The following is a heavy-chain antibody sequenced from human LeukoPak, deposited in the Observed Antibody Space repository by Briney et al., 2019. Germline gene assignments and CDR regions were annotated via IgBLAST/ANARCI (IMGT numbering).Heavy chain of an antibody. J-gene: IGHJ5*02. Sequence: ASVKVSCKASGYTFTGYFMHWVRQAPGQGLEWMGWINPNNGDTNYAQTFQGRVTMTRDMSISTAYMELSNLRSDDTAMFYCARDLYGSGSSNWFDPWGQGTLVTVSS. V-gene: IGHV1-2*02. D-gene: IGHD3-10*01. CDR1: GYTFTGYF. CDR3: ARDLYGSGSSNWFDP. CDR2: INPNNGDT.